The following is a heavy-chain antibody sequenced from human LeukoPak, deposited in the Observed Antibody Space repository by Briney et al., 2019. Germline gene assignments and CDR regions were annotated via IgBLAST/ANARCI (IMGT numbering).Heavy chain of an antibody. CDR2: ISWNSGSI. V-gene: IGHV3-9*01. CDR3: AKDRAAAVVYGMDV. J-gene: IGHJ6*02. Sequence: GGSLTLSCAASGFTFDDYSMHWVRQPPGKGLEWVSGISWNSGSIGYADSVKGRFTISRDNAKNSLYLQMNSLRAEDTALYYCAKDRAAAVVYGMDVWGQGTTVTVSS. D-gene: IGHD6-25*01. CDR1: GFTFDDYS.